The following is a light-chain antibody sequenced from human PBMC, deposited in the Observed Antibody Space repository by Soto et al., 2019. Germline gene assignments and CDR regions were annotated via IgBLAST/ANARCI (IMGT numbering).Light chain of an antibody. J-gene: IGLJ1*01. CDR1: SSDVGGYNY. CDR2: DVS. V-gene: IGLV2-14*01. CDR3: SSYTSMVV. Sequence: QSALTQPASVSGSPGQSITISCTGTSSDVGGYNYVSWYQQHPGKAPKLMIYDVSNRPSGVSNRFSGSKSGNTASLTISGLQAEDEADYYCSSYTSMVVFGTGTKLTVL.